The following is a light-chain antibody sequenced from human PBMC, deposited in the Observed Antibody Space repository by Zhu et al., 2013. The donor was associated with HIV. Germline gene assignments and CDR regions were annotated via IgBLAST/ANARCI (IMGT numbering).Light chain of an antibody. J-gene: IGKJ5*01. Sequence: EIVMTQSPGTLSLSPGERATLSCRASQSVRNNYLAWYQQKAGRAPRLVIYGASSRVTGIPDRFSGRGSGTDFTLTISRLEAEDSAVYYCQQYGLPPDTFGQGTRLDFK. CDR1: QSVRNNY. V-gene: IGKV3-20*01. CDR2: GAS. CDR3: QQYGLPPDT.